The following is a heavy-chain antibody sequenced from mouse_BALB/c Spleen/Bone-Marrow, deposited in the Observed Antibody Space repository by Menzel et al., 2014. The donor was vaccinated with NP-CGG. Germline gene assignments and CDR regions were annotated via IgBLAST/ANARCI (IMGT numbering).Heavy chain of an antibody. J-gene: IGHJ4*01. V-gene: IGHV1-80*01. CDR1: GYAFSSYW. Sequence: VQLQQSGAELVRPGSSVKISCKASGYAFSSYWMSWVKQRPGQGLEWIGQIYPGDGDTNYNGKFKGKATLTADKSSSTAYMLLSSLTSEDSAVYFCARWLPAMDYWGQGTSVTVSS. D-gene: IGHD2-2*01. CDR3: ARWLPAMDY. CDR2: IYPGDGDT.